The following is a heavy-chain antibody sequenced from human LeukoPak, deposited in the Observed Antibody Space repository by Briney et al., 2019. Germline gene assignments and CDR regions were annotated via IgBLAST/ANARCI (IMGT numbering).Heavy chain of an antibody. CDR2: IYYSGST. CDR1: GGSISSSSYY. CDR3: ARPYSSGARVDY. V-gene: IGHV4-39*01. D-gene: IGHD6-19*01. Sequence: SETLSLTCTVSGGSISSSSYYWGWIRQPRGKGLEWIGSIYYSGSTYYNPSLKSRVTISVDTSKNQFSLKLSSVTAADTAVYYCARPYSSGARVDYWGQGTLVTVSS. J-gene: IGHJ4*02.